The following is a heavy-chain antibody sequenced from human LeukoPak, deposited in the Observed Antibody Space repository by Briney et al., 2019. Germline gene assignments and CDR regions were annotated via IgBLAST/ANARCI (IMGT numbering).Heavy chain of an antibody. J-gene: IGHJ5*02. V-gene: IGHV4-61*02. D-gene: IGHD2-15*01. CDR3: ARDGCSGGSCKYNWFDP. CDR2: IYTSGST. Sequence: SETLSLTCTVSGGSISSGSYYWTWIRQPAGKGLEWIGRIYTSGSTNYNPSLKSRVTISVDTSKNQFSLKLSSVTAADTAVYYCARDGCSGGSCKYNWFDPWGQGTLVTVSS. CDR1: GGSISSGSYY.